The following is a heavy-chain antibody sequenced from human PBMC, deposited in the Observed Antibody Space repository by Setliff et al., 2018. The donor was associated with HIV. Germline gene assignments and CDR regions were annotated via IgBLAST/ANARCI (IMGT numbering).Heavy chain of an antibody. CDR3: ARQTATGTSATFDS. CDR1: GASISGDF. V-gene: IGHV4-4*07. CDR2: THASGTT. J-gene: IGHJ4*02. Sequence: SETLSLTCIVSGASISGDFWTWIRQPAGEGLEWIGRTHASGTTQCEPSLKNRCSMSIDTSKNQFSLKLSSVTAADTAVYYCARQTATGTSATFDSWGQGSLVTVSS. D-gene: IGHD2-21*02.